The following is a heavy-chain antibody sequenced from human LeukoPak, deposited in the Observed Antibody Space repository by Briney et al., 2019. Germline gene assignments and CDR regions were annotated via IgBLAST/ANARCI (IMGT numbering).Heavy chain of an antibody. CDR1: GYSFTSYW. CDR2: IYPGDSDT. J-gene: IGHJ5*02. CDR3: ARPSGEFP. D-gene: IGHD3-10*01. V-gene: IGHV5-51*01. Sequence: RGESLKISCKASGYSFTSYWIVWVRQMPGKGLEWMGIIYPGDSDTRYSPSFQGQVTISAEKSISTAYLQWTSLTASDSAMYYCARPSGEFPWGQGTLVTVSS.